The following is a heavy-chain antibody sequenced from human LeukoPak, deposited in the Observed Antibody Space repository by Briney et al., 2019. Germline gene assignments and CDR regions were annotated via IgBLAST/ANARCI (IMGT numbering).Heavy chain of an antibody. V-gene: IGHV3-53*01. Sequence: GGSLRLSCAASGFTVNNKYMTWVRQAPGKGLEWVSLIYNDGRTYYADSVKGRCTISRDNLKNVLYLQMNSLKVEDTALYYCARGLFLSGYLDAFDIWGQGTVVAVSS. D-gene: IGHD3-22*01. CDR3: ARGLFLSGYLDAFDI. CDR1: GFTVNNKY. CDR2: IYNDGRT. J-gene: IGHJ3*02.